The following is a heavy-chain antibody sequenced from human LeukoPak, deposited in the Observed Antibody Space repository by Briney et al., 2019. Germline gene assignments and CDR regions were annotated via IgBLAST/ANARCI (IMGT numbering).Heavy chain of an antibody. V-gene: IGHV3-33*06. D-gene: IGHD5-18*01. J-gene: IGHJ4*02. CDR1: GFTFSNYG. CDR3: AKDRDTAMEIDY. Sequence: RGSLRLSCAASGFTFSNYGMHWVRQAPGKGLEWVAVIWYDGSNKYYVDSVKRRFTISRDNSKNTLYLQMNSLRAEDTAMYYCAKDRDTAMEIDYWGQGTLVTVSS. CDR2: IWYDGSNK.